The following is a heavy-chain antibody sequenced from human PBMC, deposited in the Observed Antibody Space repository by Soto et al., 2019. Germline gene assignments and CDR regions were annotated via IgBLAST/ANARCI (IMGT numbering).Heavy chain of an antibody. Sequence: GGSLRLSCAASGFSFSGYSMNWVRQAPGKGLEWVASISTRSDIYYADSVKGRFTISRDNAKNSVSLQMNSLRAEDTAVYYCAREETAWPLAYGLDVWGQGTTVTVSS. CDR2: ISTRSDI. CDR1: GFSFSGYS. V-gene: IGHV3-21*01. D-gene: IGHD2-21*02. CDR3: AREETAWPLAYGLDV. J-gene: IGHJ6*02.